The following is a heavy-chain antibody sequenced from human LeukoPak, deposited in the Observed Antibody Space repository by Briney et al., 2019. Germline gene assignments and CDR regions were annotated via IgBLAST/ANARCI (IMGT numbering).Heavy chain of an antibody. CDR3: ARVLSSGWAGFDY. J-gene: IGHJ4*02. Sequence: SETLSLTCAVSGGSISSGGYSWSWIRQPPGKGLEWIGYIYHSGSTYYNPSLKSRVTISVDTSKNQFSLKLSSVTAADTAVYYCARVLSSGWAGFDYWGQGALVTVSS. V-gene: IGHV4-30-2*01. CDR2: IYHSGST. CDR1: GGSISSGGYS. D-gene: IGHD6-19*01.